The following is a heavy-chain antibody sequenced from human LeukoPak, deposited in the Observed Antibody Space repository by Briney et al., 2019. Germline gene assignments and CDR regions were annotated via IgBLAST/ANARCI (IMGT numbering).Heavy chain of an antibody. CDR3: ARAYTGYSYGYRDYYTDV. Sequence: GASVKVSCKASGYTFTSYYMHWVRQAPGQGLEWMGIINPSGGSTSYAQKFQGRVTMTRDTSTSTVYMELSSLRSEDTAVYYCARAYTGYSYGYRDYYTDVWGKGTTVTVSS. CDR2: INPSGGST. CDR1: GYTFTSYY. D-gene: IGHD5-18*01. J-gene: IGHJ6*03. V-gene: IGHV1-46*01.